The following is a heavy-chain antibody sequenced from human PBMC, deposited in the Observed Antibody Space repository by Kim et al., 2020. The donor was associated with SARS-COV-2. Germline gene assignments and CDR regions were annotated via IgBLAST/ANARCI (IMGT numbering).Heavy chain of an antibody. CDR2: ICYSGST. J-gene: IGHJ4*02. CDR1: GGSISSSSYC. D-gene: IGHD1-7*01. Sequence: SETLSLTCTVSGGSISSSSYCWGWIRQPPGEGLEWIGSICYSGSTYYNPSLKSRVTISVDTSKNQFSLRLSSVTAADTAVYYCSISVGGALNFLDYWGQGALVTVSS. V-gene: IGHV4-39*01. CDR3: SISVGGALNFLDY.